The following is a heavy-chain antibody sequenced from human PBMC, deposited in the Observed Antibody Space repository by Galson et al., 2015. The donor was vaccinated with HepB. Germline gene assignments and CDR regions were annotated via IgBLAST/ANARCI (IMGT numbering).Heavy chain of an antibody. CDR1: GLTFSGYT. J-gene: IGHJ5*02. V-gene: IGHV3-23*01. Sequence: SLRLSCAASGLTFSGYTMSWVRQAPGRGLEGISGITGKGDSTSYADSVKGRFTVSKDNSNNMLYLQMNSLRAEDAGLYFCAKGYGLFDPWGQGILVTVSS. CDR2: ITGKGDST. CDR3: AKGYGLFDP. D-gene: IGHD5-18*01.